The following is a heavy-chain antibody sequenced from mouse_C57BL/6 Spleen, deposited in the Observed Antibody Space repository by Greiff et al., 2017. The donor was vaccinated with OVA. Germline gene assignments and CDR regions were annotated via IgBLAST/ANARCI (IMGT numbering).Heavy chain of an antibody. Sequence: EVKVVESGEGLVKPGGSLKLSCAASGFTFSSYAMSWVRQTPEKRLEWVAYISSGGDYIYYADTVKGRFTISRDNARNTLYLQMSSLKSEDTAMYYCTRVIYYDYDGDYFDYWGQGTTLTVSS. D-gene: IGHD2-4*01. CDR1: GFTFSSYA. J-gene: IGHJ2*01. CDR2: ISSGGDYI. V-gene: IGHV5-9-1*02. CDR3: TRVIYYDYDGDYFDY.